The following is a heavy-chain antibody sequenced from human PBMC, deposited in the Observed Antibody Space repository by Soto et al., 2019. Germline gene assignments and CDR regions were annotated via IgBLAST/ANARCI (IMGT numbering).Heavy chain of an antibody. CDR2: IYPGDSDT. D-gene: IGHD6-19*01. CDR1: GYSFTSYW. Sequence: GESLKISCKGSGYSFTSYWIGWVRQMPGKGLEWMGIIYPGDSDTRYSPSFQGQVTISADKSISTAYLQWSSLKASDTAMYYCARQITIAVAGHSPDYWYFDLWGRGTLVTVSS. V-gene: IGHV5-51*01. CDR3: ARQITIAVAGHSPDYWYFDL. J-gene: IGHJ2*01.